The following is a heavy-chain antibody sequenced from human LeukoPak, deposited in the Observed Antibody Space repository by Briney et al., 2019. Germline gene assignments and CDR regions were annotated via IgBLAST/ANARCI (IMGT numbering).Heavy chain of an antibody. CDR1: GYSISSGSYY. CDR3: ARDHCGGSCKQWYFDL. Sequence: SETLSLTCAVSGYSISSGSYYWSWIRQPAGKGLEWIGRIYTSGSTNYNPSLKSRVTISVDTSKNQFSLKLSSVTAADTAVYYCARDHCGGSCKQWYFDLWGRSTLVTVSS. CDR2: IYTSGST. D-gene: IGHD2-15*01. V-gene: IGHV4-61*02. J-gene: IGHJ2*01.